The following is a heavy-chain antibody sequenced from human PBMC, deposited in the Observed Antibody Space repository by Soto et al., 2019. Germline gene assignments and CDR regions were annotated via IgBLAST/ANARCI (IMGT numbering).Heavy chain of an antibody. CDR2: INPSGGST. CDR1: GYTFTSYY. Sequence: QVQLVQSGAEVKKPGASVKVSCKASGYTFTSYYMHWVRQAPGQGLEWMGIINPSGGSTSYAQKSRGRCTMTRDMSTSTVYMELSSLRTEDTAVYYCARDYDSFDCWGQGTLVTVSS. D-gene: IGHD3-9*01. CDR3: ARDYDSFDC. J-gene: IGHJ5*01. V-gene: IGHV1-46*01.